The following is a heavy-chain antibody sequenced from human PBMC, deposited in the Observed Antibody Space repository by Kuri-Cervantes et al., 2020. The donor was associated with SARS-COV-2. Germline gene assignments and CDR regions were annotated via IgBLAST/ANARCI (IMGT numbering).Heavy chain of an antibody. CDR2: IIPILGTA. D-gene: IGHD3-16*02. CDR1: GYTFTSYA. CDR3: AGGYLFDY. J-gene: IGHJ4*02. V-gene: IGHV1-69*04. Sequence: GGSLRLSCKASGYTFTSYAISWVRQAPGQGLEWMGRIIPILGTANYAQKLQGRVTMTTDTSTSSAYMELRSLRSDDTAVYYCAGGYLFDYWGQGTLVTVSS.